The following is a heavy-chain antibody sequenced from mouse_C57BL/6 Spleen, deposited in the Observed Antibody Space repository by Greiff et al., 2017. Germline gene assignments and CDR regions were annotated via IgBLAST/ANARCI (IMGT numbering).Heavy chain of an antibody. CDR2: ISNLAYSI. V-gene: IGHV5-15*01. CDR3: ARRNYDYAMDY. Sequence: EVKLMESGGGLVQPGGSLKLSCAASGFTFSDYGMAWVRQAPRKGPEWVAFISNLAYSIYYADTVTGRFTISRENAKNTLYLEMSSLRSEDTAMYYCARRNYDYAMDYWGQGTSVTVSS. J-gene: IGHJ4*01. D-gene: IGHD1-1*01. CDR1: GFTFSDYG.